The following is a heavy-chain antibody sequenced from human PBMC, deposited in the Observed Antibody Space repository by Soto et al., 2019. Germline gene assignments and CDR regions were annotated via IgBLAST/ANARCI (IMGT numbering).Heavy chain of an antibody. CDR2: ISGNNGNT. CDR1: GYNFNNYG. D-gene: IGHD2-21*02. CDR3: VRRVVTTLDDAFDI. Sequence: QVPLVQSGPEVKKPGASVTLSCKASGYNFNNYGISWVRQAPGQGLEWMGWISGNNGNTKYGQKFQGRVSLTTDSSTSIAYMEMRSLRSDDTADYYCVRRVVTTLDDAFDIWGPGTRVTVSS. V-gene: IGHV1-18*01. J-gene: IGHJ3*02.